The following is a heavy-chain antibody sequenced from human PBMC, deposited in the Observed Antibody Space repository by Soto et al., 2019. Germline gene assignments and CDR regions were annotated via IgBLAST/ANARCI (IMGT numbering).Heavy chain of an antibody. J-gene: IGHJ4*02. CDR2: IYYSGST. V-gene: IGHV4-30-4*01. D-gene: IGHD3-10*01. CDR1: GGSISSGDYY. Sequence: SETLSLTCTVSGGSISSGDYYWSWIRQPPGKGLEWIGYIYYSGSTYYNPSLKSRVTISVDTSKNQFSLKLSSVTAEDTAVYYCAKDGMVRGVIITLFLGFDYWGQGTLVTVSS. CDR3: AKDGMVRGVIITLFLGFDY.